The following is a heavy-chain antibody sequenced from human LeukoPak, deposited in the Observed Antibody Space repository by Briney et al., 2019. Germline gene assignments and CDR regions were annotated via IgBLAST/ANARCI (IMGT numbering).Heavy chain of an antibody. CDR1: GFTFSTFA. CDR3: AKHTAGASGFDF. J-gene: IGHJ4*02. Sequence: GGSLRLSCAASGFTFSTFAMTWVRQAPGKGLEGVSTISGSVSTTYSAASVKGRFTISRDNSKNTLYLQMNTLRAEDTALYYCAKHTAGASGFDFWGQGALVTVSS. CDR2: ISGSVSTT. D-gene: IGHD1-26*01. V-gene: IGHV3-23*01.